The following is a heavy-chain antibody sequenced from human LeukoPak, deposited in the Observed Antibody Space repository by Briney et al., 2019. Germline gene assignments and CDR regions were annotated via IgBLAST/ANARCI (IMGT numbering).Heavy chain of an antibody. V-gene: IGHV4-4*02. CDR1: GDSISSRNW. CDR3: AKTTVTANYYYYMDV. J-gene: IGHJ6*03. D-gene: IGHD4-17*01. Sequence: PSETLSLTCGVSGDSISSRNWWSWVRQPPGKGLEWIGEIYHSGGTNYSPSLKSRVTISVDKSKNQFSLRLNSVTAADTAVYYCAKTTVTANYYYYMDVWGKGTTVTVSS. CDR2: IYHSGGT.